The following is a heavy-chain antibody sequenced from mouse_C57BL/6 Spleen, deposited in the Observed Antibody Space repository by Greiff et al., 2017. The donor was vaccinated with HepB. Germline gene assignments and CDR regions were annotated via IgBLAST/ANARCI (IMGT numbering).Heavy chain of an antibody. D-gene: IGHD1-1*01. CDR2: IDPSDSYT. J-gene: IGHJ2*01. CDR1: GYTFTSYW. V-gene: IGHV1-59*01. CDR3: ARGSYGSNFDY. Sequence: QVQLKQPGAELVRPGTSVKLSCKASGYTFTSYWMHWVKQRPGQGLEWIGVIDPSDSYTNYNQKFKGKATLTVDTSSSTAYMQLSSLTSEDSAVYYCARGSYGSNFDYWGQGTTLTVSS.